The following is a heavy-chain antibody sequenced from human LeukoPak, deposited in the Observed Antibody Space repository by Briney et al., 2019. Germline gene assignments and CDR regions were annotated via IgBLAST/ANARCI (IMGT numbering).Heavy chain of an antibody. V-gene: IGHV1-18*01. CDR2: ISAYNGST. Sequence: ATVKVSCKASGYTFTSYGISWGRQAPGPGLERMGWISAYNGSTNYAQKLQGRVTMTTDTSTSTAYRELRRLRSHDTAVYYCARDYSAASNFWSGYRRPYFDYWGQGTLVTVSS. J-gene: IGHJ4*02. CDR3: ARDYSAASNFWSGYRRPYFDY. D-gene: IGHD3-3*01. CDR1: GYTFTSYG.